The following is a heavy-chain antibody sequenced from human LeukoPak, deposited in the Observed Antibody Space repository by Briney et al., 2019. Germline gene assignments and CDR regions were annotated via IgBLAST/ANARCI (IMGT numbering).Heavy chain of an antibody. D-gene: IGHD3-3*01. CDR1: GYTFTSYD. J-gene: IGHJ5*02. V-gene: IGHV1-8*01. Sequence: ASVKVSCKASGYTFTSYDINWVRQATGQGLEWMGWMNPNSGNTGYAQKFQGRVTMTSNTSISTAYMELSSLRSEDTAVYYCARGRIYNPYYDFWSGPHPWGQGTLVTVSS. CDR3: ARGRIYNPYYDFWSGPHP. CDR2: MNPNSGNT.